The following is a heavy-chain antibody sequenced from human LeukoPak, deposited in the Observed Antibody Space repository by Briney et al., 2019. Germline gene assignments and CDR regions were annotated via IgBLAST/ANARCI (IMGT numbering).Heavy chain of an antibody. V-gene: IGHV3-23*01. CDR2: IGSAGINT. Sequence: GGSLRLSCAASGFTFSNYGMSRVRQAPGKGLEWVSAIGSAGINTYYADSVKGRFTISRDNSKDILYLQMKSLRVEDTAVYFCATSRGYIDNWGQGTLVTVSS. J-gene: IGHJ4*02. D-gene: IGHD3-16*01. CDR3: ATSRGYIDN. CDR1: GFTFSNYG.